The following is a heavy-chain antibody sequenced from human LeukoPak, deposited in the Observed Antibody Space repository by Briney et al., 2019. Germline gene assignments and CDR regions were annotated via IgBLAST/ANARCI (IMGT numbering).Heavy chain of an antibody. CDR2: LSYDGSNK. J-gene: IGHJ6*02. CDR3: AKPPLNIVVVVAAHLGMDV. Sequence: GRSLRLSCAASGFTFSSYGMHWVRQAPSKGLEWVAVLSYDGSNKYYADSVKGRFTISRDNSKNTLYLQMNSLRAEDTAVYYCAKPPLNIVVVVAAHLGMDVWGQGTTVTVSS. D-gene: IGHD2-15*01. CDR1: GFTFSSYG. V-gene: IGHV3-30*18.